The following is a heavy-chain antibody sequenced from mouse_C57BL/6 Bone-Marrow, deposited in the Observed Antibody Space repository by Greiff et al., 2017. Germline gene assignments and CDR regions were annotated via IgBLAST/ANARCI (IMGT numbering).Heavy chain of an antibody. V-gene: IGHV3-8*01. D-gene: IGHD1-1*01. Sequence: EVKLMESGPGLAKPSQTLSLTCSVTGYSITSDYWNWIRKFPGNKLEYMGYISYSGSTYYNPSLKSRISITPDTSKNQYYLQWNSVTTEDTVTYYWARYRGSSAHYYAMDYGGQGTSVTVSS. CDR1: GYSITSDY. CDR2: ISYSGST. CDR3: ARYRGSSAHYYAMDY. J-gene: IGHJ4*01.